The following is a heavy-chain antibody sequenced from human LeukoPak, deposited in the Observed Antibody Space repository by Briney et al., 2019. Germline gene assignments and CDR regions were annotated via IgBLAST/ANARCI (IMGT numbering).Heavy chain of an antibody. D-gene: IGHD3-10*01. CDR3: ARDPYYYASVSYVDY. CDR2: INPNSGGT. J-gene: IGHJ4*02. Sequence: GASVKVSCKASGYTFTGYYIHWVRQAPGQGLEWMGWINPNSGGTNFAQKFQGRVTMTRDTSISTAYMELSRLRSDDTAVYYCARDPYYYASVSYVDYWGQGTLVTVSS. CDR1: GYTFTGYY. V-gene: IGHV1-2*02.